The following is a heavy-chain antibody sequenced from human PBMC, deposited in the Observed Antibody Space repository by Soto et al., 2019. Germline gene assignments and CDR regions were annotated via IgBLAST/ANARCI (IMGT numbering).Heavy chain of an antibody. CDR3: AKGRGGSGSLTPRVDF. Sequence: EVQLLESGGGLVQPGGSLRLSCAASGFTFNNYAMTWVRQAPGKGLEWVSAISGGGDTTSYADSVKGRFTVSRDGSKNTLYLQMSSLRAAVTDLYYCAKGRGGSGSLTPRVDFWGQGTLVTVSS. J-gene: IGHJ4*02. V-gene: IGHV3-23*01. D-gene: IGHD3-10*01. CDR2: ISGGGDTT. CDR1: GFTFNNYA.